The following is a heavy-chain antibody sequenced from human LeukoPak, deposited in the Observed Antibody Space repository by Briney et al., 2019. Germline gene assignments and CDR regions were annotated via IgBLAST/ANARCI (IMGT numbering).Heavy chain of an antibody. J-gene: IGHJ4*02. V-gene: IGHV3-30*18. Sequence: GGSLRLSCAASGFTFSSYGMHWVRQAPGKGLEWVAVISYDGSNKYYADSVKGRFIISRDNSKNTLYLQMNSLRAEDTAVYYCAKGIAAAGENLFLDYWGQGTLVTVSS. CDR2: ISYDGSNK. D-gene: IGHD6-13*01. CDR3: AKGIAAAGENLFLDY. CDR1: GFTFSSYG.